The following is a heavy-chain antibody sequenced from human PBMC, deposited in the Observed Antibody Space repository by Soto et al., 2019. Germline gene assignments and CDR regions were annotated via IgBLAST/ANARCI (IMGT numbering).Heavy chain of an antibody. CDR3: ARDQGSSSWYVRWFDP. V-gene: IGHV3-64*01. Sequence: PGGSLRLSCASSGFTFSSYAMHWVRQAPGKGLEYVSAISSNGGSTYYANSVKGRFTISRDNSKNTLYLQMGSLRAEDTAVYYCARDQGSSSWYVRWFDPWGQGTLVTVSS. J-gene: IGHJ5*02. CDR2: ISSNGGST. D-gene: IGHD6-13*01. CDR1: GFTFSSYA.